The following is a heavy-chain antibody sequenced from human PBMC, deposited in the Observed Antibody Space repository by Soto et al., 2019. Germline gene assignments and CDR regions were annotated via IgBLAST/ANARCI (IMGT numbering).Heavy chain of an antibody. J-gene: IGHJ6*02. Sequence: GGSLRLSCAASGFTFSSYEMNWVRQAPGKGLEWVSYISSSGSTIYYADSVKGRFTISRDNAKNSLYLQMNSLRAEDTAVYYCARREEAAGIGGYYYYYGMDVWGQGTTVTVSS. CDR2: ISSSGSTI. D-gene: IGHD6-13*01. CDR1: GFTFSSYE. CDR3: ARREEAAGIGGYYYYYGMDV. V-gene: IGHV3-48*03.